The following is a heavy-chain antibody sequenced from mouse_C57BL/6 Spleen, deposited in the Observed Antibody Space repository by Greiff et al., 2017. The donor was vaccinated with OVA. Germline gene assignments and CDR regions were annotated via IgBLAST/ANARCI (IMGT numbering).Heavy chain of an antibody. CDR2: INPNNGGT. CDR1: GYTFTSYW. J-gene: IGHJ4*01. CDR3: ARRGGYDGYAMDY. V-gene: IGHV1-18*01. D-gene: IGHD2-2*01. Sequence: VQLQQPGPELVKPGASVKLSCKASGYTFTSYWMHWVKQSHGKSLEWIGDINPNNGGTIYNQKFKGKATLTVDKSSSTAYMELRSLTSEDTAVYYCARRGGYDGYAMDYWGQGTSVTVSS.